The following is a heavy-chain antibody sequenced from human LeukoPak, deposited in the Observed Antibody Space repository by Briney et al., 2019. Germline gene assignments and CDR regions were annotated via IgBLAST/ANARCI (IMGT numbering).Heavy chain of an antibody. J-gene: IGHJ4*02. Sequence: GRSLRLSCAASGFTFSNYGFHWVRQAPGKGLEWVAVISFDGSSKYYADSVKGRFTISRDSSTNTLHLQMNSLRPEDTAMYSCARQYCSRAICHHVDHWGQGTLVTVSS. CDR3: ARQYCSRAICHHVDH. CDR2: ISFDGSSK. CDR1: GFTFSNYG. V-gene: IGHV3-30*03. D-gene: IGHD2-2*01.